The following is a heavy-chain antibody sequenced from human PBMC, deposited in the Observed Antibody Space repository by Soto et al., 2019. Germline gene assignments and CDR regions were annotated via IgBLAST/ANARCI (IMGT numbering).Heavy chain of an antibody. J-gene: IGHJ2*01. V-gene: IGHV4-31*03. D-gene: IGHD2-2*02. CDR2: IYYSGST. Sequence: SETLSLTCTVSGGSISSGGYYWSWIRQHPGKGLEWIGYIYYSGSTYYNPSLKSRVTISVDTSKNQFSLKLSSVTAADTAVYYCARDPSQGCSSTSCYSLGYFDLWGRGTLVTVSS. CDR3: ARDPSQGCSSTSCYSLGYFDL. CDR1: GGSISSGGYY.